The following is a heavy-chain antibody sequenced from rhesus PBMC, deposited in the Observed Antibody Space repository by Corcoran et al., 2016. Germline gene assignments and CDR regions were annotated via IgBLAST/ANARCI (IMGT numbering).Heavy chain of an antibody. Sequence: QVTLKESGPALVKPTQTLTLTCPFSGFSISTSGTGVGWIRQPPGKALEWLASIYWNDSKYDSTALKSRLTISKDTSKNQVVLTMTNMDPVDTATYYCARVDSGYYSSIDYWGQGVLVTVSS. J-gene: IGHJ4*01. CDR1: GFSISTSGTG. CDR3: ARVDSGYYSSIDY. CDR2: IYWNDSK. V-gene: IGHV2-95*01. D-gene: IGHD3-28*01.